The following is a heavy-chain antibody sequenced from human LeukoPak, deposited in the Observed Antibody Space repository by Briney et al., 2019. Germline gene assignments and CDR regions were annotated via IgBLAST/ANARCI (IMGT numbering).Heavy chain of an antibody. J-gene: IGHJ5*02. CDR2: IYYSGST. V-gene: IGHV4-39*07. CDR1: DGSISSNSYY. CDR3: ARDAQPWRPLNYYDILTGSPGGFDP. D-gene: IGHD3-9*01. Sequence: SETLSLTCTVSDGSISSNSYYWGWIRQSPGKGLEWIGSIYYSGSTYYNPSLKSRVTISVDTSKNQFSLKLSSVTAADTAVYYCARDAQPWRPLNYYDILTGSPGGFDPWGQGTLVTVSS.